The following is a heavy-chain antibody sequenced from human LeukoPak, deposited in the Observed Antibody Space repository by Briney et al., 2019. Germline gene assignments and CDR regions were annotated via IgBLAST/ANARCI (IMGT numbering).Heavy chain of an antibody. CDR1: GYPFATYW. CDR3: ARHVVPYSSGLTGFDY. Sequence: GESLKISCKGSGYPFATYWIGWVRQVPGKGLEWVGIIYPGDSDTRYSPSFQGQVTISADKSITTAYLQWGSLKASDTAMYYCARHVVPYSSGLTGFDYWGQGTLVTVSS. D-gene: IGHD6-19*01. V-gene: IGHV5-51*01. CDR2: IYPGDSDT. J-gene: IGHJ4*02.